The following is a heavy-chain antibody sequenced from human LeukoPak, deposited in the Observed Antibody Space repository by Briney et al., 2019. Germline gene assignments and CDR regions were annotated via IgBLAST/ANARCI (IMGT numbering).Heavy chain of an antibody. CDR3: ARDPPIAARPPRIFDP. J-gene: IGHJ5*02. Sequence: ASVKVSCKASGYTFTSYAMNWVRQAPGQGLERMGWINTNTGNPTYAQGFTGRFVFSLDTSVSTAYLQISSLKAEDTAVYYCARDPPIAARPPRIFDPWGQGTLVTVSS. CDR1: GYTFTSYA. V-gene: IGHV7-4-1*02. D-gene: IGHD6-6*01. CDR2: INTNTGNP.